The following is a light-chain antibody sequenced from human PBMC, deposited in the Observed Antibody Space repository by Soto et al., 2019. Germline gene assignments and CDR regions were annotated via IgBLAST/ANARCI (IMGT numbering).Light chain of an antibody. J-gene: IGKJ5*01. CDR1: QSIRSGR. Sequence: EIVLTQSPDTPCLSPGARATLSCRSGQSIRSGRLAWYQQKPGQAPTLVIFDASSRASGITERFSGSGSGTDFTLTITRLEPEDFAVYYCQAYDGSPITVGLGTRLEIK. V-gene: IGKV3-20*01. CDR3: QAYDGSPIT. CDR2: DAS.